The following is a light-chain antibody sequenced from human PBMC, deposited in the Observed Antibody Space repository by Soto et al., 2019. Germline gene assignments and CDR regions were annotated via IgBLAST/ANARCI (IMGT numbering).Light chain of an antibody. V-gene: IGKV3-15*01. CDR3: QQYNNWLSLT. J-gene: IGKJ4*01. CDR1: QSVRSN. CDR2: GAS. Sequence: EIVMTQSPATLSVSPGEWATLSCRASQSVRSNLAWYQQKPGQAPRLLIYGASTRATGIPARFSGSGSGTEFTLTISSLQSEDFAVYYCQQYNNWLSLTFGGGTKVDIK.